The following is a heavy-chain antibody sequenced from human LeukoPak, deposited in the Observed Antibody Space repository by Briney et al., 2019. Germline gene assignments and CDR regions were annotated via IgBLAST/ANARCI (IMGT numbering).Heavy chain of an antibody. D-gene: IGHD2-21*02. CDR3: ALRPYCGGDCYPSYYYYYMDV. Sequence: ASVKVSCKASGGTFSSYAISWVRQAPGQGLEWMGGIIPIFGTANYAQKFQGSVTITTDESTSTAYMELSSLRSEDTAVYYCALRPYCGGDCYPSYYYYYMDVWGKGTTVTVSS. J-gene: IGHJ6*03. CDR2: IIPIFGTA. CDR1: GGTFSSYA. V-gene: IGHV1-69*05.